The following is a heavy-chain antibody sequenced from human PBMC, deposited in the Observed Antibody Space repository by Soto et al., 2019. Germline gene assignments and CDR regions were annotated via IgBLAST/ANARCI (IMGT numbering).Heavy chain of an antibody. V-gene: IGHV1-69*06. CDR1: GSRFSNYV. CDR3: AREGRGKKAGYNGLVSLGY. D-gene: IGHD2-2*02. J-gene: IGHJ4*02. Sequence: QVQLVQSGAEVKTPGSSLKVSCKVSGSRFSNYVISWVRQAPGHGLEWLGRIIPIFNSTKYAQSFQGRVTITAEKSTSTASLELSSLRSDDTAVYYCAREGRGKKAGYNGLVSLGYWGQGTLVTVSS. CDR2: IIPIFNST.